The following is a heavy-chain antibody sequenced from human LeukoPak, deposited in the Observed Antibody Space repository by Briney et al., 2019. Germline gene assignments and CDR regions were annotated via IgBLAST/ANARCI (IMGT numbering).Heavy chain of an antibody. V-gene: IGHV3-21*01. CDR3: ARTATRGYSGYDLINWFDP. J-gene: IGHJ5*02. Sequence: GGSLRLSCAVSGFTFTTYSMTWVRQAPGKGLEWVSSITATSTSMYYADSVKGRFTISRDNSKNTLYLQMNSLRAEDTAVYYCARTATRGYSGYDLINWFDPWGQGTLVTVSS. D-gene: IGHD5-12*01. CDR1: GFTFTTYS. CDR2: ITATSTSM.